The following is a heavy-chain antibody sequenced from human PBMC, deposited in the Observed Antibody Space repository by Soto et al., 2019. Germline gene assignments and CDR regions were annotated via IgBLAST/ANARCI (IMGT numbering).Heavy chain of an antibody. V-gene: IGHV4-59*12. D-gene: IGHD3-10*01. J-gene: IGHJ5*02. CDR1: GGSISSYY. CDR2: IYYSGST. Sequence: PSETLSLTCTVSGGSISSYYWSWIRQPPGKGLEWIGYIYYSGSTNYNPSLKSRVTISVDTSKKQFSLKLSSVTAADTAVYYCARGGIIMVRGRHWFDPWGQGTLVTVSS. CDR3: ARGGIIMVRGRHWFDP.